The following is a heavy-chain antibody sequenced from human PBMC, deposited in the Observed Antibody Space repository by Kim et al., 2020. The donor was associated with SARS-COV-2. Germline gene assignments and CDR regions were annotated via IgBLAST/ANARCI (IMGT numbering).Heavy chain of an antibody. V-gene: IGHV4-31*03. CDR2: IYYSGST. CDR1: GGSISSGGYY. J-gene: IGHJ5*02. Sequence: SETLSLTCTVSGGSISSGGYYWSWIRQHPGKGLEWIGYIYYSGSTYYNPSLKSRVTISVDTSKNQFSLKLSSVTAADTAVYYCARRIGRFLEWYVGWFDPWGQGTLVTVSS. CDR3: ARRIGRFLEWYVGWFDP. D-gene: IGHD3-3*01.